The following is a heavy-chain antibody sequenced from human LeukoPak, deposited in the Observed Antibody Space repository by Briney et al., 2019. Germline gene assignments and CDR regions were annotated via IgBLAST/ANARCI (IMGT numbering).Heavy chain of an antibody. V-gene: IGHV6-1*01. CDR1: GDSVSANSAT. Sequence: SQTFSLTCAISGDSVSANSATWNWIRQSPSRGLEWLGRTYYRSKWYNDFAESMKSRILVNPDTSRNQFSLHLNSVVPEDTAVYYCARGLTGNGDFDCWGQGTLVTVSS. CDR2: TYYRSKWYN. D-gene: IGHD2-8*02. CDR3: ARGLTGNGDFDC. J-gene: IGHJ4*02.